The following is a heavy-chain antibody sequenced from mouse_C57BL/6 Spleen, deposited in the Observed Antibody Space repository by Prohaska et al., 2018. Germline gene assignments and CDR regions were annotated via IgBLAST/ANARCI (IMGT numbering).Heavy chain of an antibody. CDR1: GFTFSDYY. V-gene: IGHV5-16*01. CDR2: INYDGSST. Sequence: GGGLVQPGSSMKLSCTASGFTFSDYYMAWVRQVPEKGLEWVANINYDGSSTYYLDSLKSRFIISRDNAKNILYLQMSSLKSEDTATYYCARGGDDGYYDYYAMDYWGQGTSVTVSS. D-gene: IGHD2-3*01. CDR3: ARGGDDGYYDYYAMDY. J-gene: IGHJ4*01.